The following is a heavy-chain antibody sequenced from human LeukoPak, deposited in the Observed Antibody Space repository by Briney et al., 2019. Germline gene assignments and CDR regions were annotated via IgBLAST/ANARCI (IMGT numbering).Heavy chain of an antibody. D-gene: IGHD4-17*01. CDR3: ARRGKMTTASHWFDP. CDR1: GSSFSSYW. Sequence: GASLQISCKGSGSSFSSYWIAWVRQVPGRGLELMGIIYPGGSDTRYSPSFQGQVTISADKSTTTAYLQWSSLKASDTAMYYCARRGKMTTASHWFDPWGQGTLVTVSS. CDR2: IYPGGSDT. V-gene: IGHV5-51*01. J-gene: IGHJ5*02.